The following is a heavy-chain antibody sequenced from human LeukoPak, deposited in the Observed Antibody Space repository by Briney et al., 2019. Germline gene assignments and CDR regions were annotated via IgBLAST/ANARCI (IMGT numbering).Heavy chain of an antibody. J-gene: IGHJ1*01. Sequence: ASVKVSCKASGYTFTSYYMHWVRQASGQGLEWMGIINPSGGSTSYAQKFQGRVTMTRDMSTSTVYMELSSLRSEDTAVYYCARGLVSKLEYFQHWGQGTLVTVSS. CDR3: ARGLVSKLEYFQH. CDR1: GYTFTSYY. V-gene: IGHV1-46*01. CDR2: INPSGGST. D-gene: IGHD6-13*01.